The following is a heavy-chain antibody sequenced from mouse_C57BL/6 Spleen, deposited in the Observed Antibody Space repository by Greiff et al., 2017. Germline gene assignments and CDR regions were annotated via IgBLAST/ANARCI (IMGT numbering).Heavy chain of an antibody. V-gene: IGHV1-69*01. D-gene: IGHD2-5*01. J-gene: IGHJ2*01. CDR2: IDPSDGYT. Sequence: QVQLQQPGAELVMPGASVKLSCKASGYTFTSYWMHWVKQRPGQGLEWIGEIDPSDGYTNYNQKFKGKSTLTVDKSSSTAYMQLSSLTSEDSAVYYCARRGYSNYADYWGQGTTLTVSS. CDR1: GYTFTSYW. CDR3: ARRGYSNYADY.